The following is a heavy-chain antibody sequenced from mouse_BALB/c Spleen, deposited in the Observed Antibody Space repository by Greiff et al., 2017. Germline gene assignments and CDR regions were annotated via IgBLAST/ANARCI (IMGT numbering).Heavy chain of an antibody. CDR3: ARDNGNSAWFAY. CDR1: GYTFTDYA. V-gene: IGHV1S137*01. J-gene: IGHJ3*01. D-gene: IGHD2-1*01. CDR2: ISTYYGDA. Sequence: QVQLQQSGAELVRPGVSVKLSCKGSGYTFTDYAMHWVKQSHAKSLEWIGVISTYYGDASYNQKFKGKATMTVNKSSSTAYMELARLTSEDSAIYYCARDNGNSAWFAYWGQGTLVTVSA.